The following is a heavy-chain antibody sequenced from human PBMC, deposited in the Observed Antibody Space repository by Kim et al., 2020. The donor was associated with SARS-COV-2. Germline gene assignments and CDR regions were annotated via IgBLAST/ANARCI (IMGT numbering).Heavy chain of an antibody. V-gene: IGHV4-34*01. D-gene: IGHD4-17*01. CDR1: GGSFSGYY. CDR3: ARGLSTTVNYYYYYYYGMDV. CDR2: INHSGST. Sequence: SETLSLTCAVYGGSFSGYYWSWIRQPPGKGLEWIGEINHSGSTNYNPSLKSRVTISVDTSKNQFSLKLSSVTAADTAVYYCARGLSTTVNYYYYYYYGMDVWGQGTTVTVSS. J-gene: IGHJ6*02.